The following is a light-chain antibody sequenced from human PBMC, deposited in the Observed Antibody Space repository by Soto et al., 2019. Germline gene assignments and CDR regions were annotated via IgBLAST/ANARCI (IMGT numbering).Light chain of an antibody. J-gene: IGKJ1*01. CDR3: QQYGSSSWT. V-gene: IGKV3-20*01. Sequence: DIVLTQSPGTLSLSPGERATLSCRASQSVSSSYLAWYQQKPGQAPRLLIYGASSRATGIPDRFSGSGSGTDFTLTISRLEPEDFAVYYCQQYGSSSWTFGQGPKVDIK. CDR2: GAS. CDR1: QSVSSSY.